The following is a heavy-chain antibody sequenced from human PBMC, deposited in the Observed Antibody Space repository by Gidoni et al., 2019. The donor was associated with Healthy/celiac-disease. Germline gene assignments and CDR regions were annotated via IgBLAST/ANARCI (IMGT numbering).Heavy chain of an antibody. D-gene: IGHD1-7*01. CDR2: IKSKTDGGTT. CDR1: GFPFSNAW. V-gene: IGHV3-15*01. CDR3: TSPYWNYVPYGMDV. J-gene: IGHJ6*02. Sequence: EVQLVESGGGLVKPGGYLRLSYSASGFPFSNAWLSWVRQAPGKGLEWFVRIKSKTDGGTTDYAAPVKGRFTISRDDSKNTLYLQMNSLKTEDTAVYYCTSPYWNYVPYGMDVWGQGTTVTVSS.